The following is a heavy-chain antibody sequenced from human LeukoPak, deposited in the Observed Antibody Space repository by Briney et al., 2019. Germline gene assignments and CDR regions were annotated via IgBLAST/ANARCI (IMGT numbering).Heavy chain of an antibody. D-gene: IGHD6-13*01. Sequence: PGRSLRLSCAASGFAFSSYAMHWVRQAPGKGLEWVAVISYDGSNKYYADSVKGRFTISRDNSKNTLYLQMNSLRAEDTAVYYCARGQGSSWYLVDYWGQGTLVTVSS. CDR1: GFAFSSYA. CDR2: ISYDGSNK. CDR3: ARGQGSSWYLVDY. V-gene: IGHV3-30*04. J-gene: IGHJ4*02.